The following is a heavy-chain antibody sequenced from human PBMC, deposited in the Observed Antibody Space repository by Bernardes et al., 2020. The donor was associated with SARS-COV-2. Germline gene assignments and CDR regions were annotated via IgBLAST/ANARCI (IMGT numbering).Heavy chain of an antibody. Sequence: GGSLRLSCAASGFTFSDYYMSWIRQAPGKGLEWVSYIGNSDGSIYYADSVKGRFTVSRDYAKNSLYLEMNSLRAEDTAIYYCARGGSGPAPYFDSWGPGTLVTVSS. CDR2: IGNSDGSI. D-gene: IGHD6-19*01. CDR3: ARGGSGPAPYFDS. J-gene: IGHJ4*02. CDR1: GFTFSDYY. V-gene: IGHV3-11*01.